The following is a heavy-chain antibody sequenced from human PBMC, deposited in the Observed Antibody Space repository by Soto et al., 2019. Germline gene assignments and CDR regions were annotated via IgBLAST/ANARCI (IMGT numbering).Heavy chain of an antibody. J-gene: IGHJ5*02. Sequence: SLTCTVSGGSISNYYWSWIRRPPGKGLEWIGYMYYTGSTRYNPSLGSRVTFSVDASKNQFSLNLSSVTAADTAVYYCARGFYDTGGYSSPFDIWGQGILVTVSS. D-gene: IGHD3-22*01. CDR1: GGSISNYY. CDR2: MYYTGST. CDR3: ARGFYDTGGYSSPFDI. V-gene: IGHV4-59*01.